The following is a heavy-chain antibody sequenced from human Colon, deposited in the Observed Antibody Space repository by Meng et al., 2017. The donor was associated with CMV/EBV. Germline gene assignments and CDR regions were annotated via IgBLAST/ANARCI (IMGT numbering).Heavy chain of an antibody. CDR2: IYSGGSST. CDR3: AKDRPYSSSWSDWYIDL. Sequence: GGSLRLSCAASGFTFSSYAMSWVRQAPGKGLEWVSVIYSGGSSTYYADTVKGRFTISRDKSKNTLYLQMNSMRAEDTAVYYCAKDRPYSSSWSDWYIDLWGRGTMVTVSS. D-gene: IGHD6-13*01. V-gene: IGHV3-23*03. J-gene: IGHJ2*01. CDR1: GFTFSSYA.